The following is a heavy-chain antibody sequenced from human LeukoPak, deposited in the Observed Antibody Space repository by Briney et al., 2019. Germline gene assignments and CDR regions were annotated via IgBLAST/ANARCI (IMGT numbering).Heavy chain of an antibody. Sequence: GGSLRLSCVASGFTFSTYSMNWVRQAPGKGLEWVSSISSSSSYIFYADSVRGRFTISRDNAKDSLYLQMNSLSAEDTAVYYCARYVTSWNDGAEAFDIWGQGTPVTVSS. CDR1: GFTFSTYS. V-gene: IGHV3-21*01. D-gene: IGHD1-1*01. CDR3: ARYVTSWNDGAEAFDI. J-gene: IGHJ3*02. CDR2: ISSSSSYI.